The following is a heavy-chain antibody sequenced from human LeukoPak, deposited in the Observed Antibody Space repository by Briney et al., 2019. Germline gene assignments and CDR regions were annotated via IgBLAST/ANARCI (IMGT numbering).Heavy chain of an antibody. D-gene: IGHD5-18*01. CDR3: AAPGRDTAMVRAFDI. V-gene: IGHV3-48*02. J-gene: IGHJ3*02. CDR2: ITSTSSNI. CDR1: GFTFSTYS. Sequence: GGSLRLSCAASGFTFSTYSVNWVRQAPGKGLEWLSYITSTSSNIYYADSVKGRFTISRDNAKNSLYLQMNSLRDEDTAVYYCAAPGRDTAMVRAFDIWGQGTMVTVSA.